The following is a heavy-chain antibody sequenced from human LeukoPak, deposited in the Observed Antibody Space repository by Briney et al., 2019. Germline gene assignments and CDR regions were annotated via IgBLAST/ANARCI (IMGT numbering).Heavy chain of an antibody. CDR2: LNEDGSTA. D-gene: IGHD1-26*01. CDR3: VRERIYYSDLAYKERENFDP. Sequence: GRSLRLSCAASGFTFSLYWMHWVRQGAGKGLMWVSRLNEDGSTADYADSVKGRFTMSRDNAKGKVFLEMRGLTVEDTAIYFCVRERIYYSDLAYKERENFDPWGRGTLVTVSS. J-gene: IGHJ5*02. V-gene: IGHV3-74*01. CDR1: GFTFSLYW.